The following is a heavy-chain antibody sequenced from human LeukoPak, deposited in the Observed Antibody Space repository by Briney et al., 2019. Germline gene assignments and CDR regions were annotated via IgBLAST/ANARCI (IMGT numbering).Heavy chain of an antibody. CDR3: ARDPYYYDNSADY. CDR2: ISSSSSYI. CDR1: GFTFSSYS. Sequence: GGSLRLSCAASGFTFSSYSMNWVRQAPGKGLEWVSSISSSSSYIYYADSVKGRFTISRDNAKNSLYLQMNSLRAEDTAVYYCARDPYYYDNSADYWGQGTLVTVSS. D-gene: IGHD3-22*01. V-gene: IGHV3-21*01. J-gene: IGHJ4*02.